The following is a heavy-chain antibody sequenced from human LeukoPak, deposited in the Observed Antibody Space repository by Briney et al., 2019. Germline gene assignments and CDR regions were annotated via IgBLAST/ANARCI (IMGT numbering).Heavy chain of an antibody. CDR3: AGGRGWLVDY. CDR2: IKQDGTEK. V-gene: IGHV3-7*01. J-gene: IGHJ4*02. CDR1: GFTFSSYW. Sequence: TGGSLRLSCAAYGFTFSSYWMNWVRQAPGKGLEWVANIKQDGTEKLYVDSVRGRFTISRDNAKNSLYLHMNSLRAEDTAVYFCAGGRGWLVDYWGQGTRVTVSS. D-gene: IGHD3-22*01.